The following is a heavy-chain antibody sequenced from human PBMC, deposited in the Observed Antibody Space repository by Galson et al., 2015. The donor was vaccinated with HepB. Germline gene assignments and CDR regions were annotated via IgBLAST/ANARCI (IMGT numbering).Heavy chain of an antibody. D-gene: IGHD6-19*01. CDR3: ARDHREQWLVSGYYYYYYMDV. CDR2: IKQDGSEK. CDR1: GFTFSSYW. J-gene: IGHJ6*03. Sequence: SLRLSCAASGFTFSSYWMSWVRQAPGKGLEWVANIKQDGSEKYYVDSVKGRFTISRDNAKNSLYLQMNSLRAEDTAVYYCARDHREQWLVSGYYYYYYMDVWGKGTTVTVSS. V-gene: IGHV3-7*01.